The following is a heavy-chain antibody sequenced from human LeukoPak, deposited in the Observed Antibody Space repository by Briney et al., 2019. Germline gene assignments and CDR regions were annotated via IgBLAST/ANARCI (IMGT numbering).Heavy chain of an antibody. CDR2: IGIGGDT. J-gene: IGHJ4*02. CDR1: GFTFSSYD. V-gene: IGHV3-13*01. CDR3: ARGGIPVTGIDEVDY. Sequence: AGGSLRLSCAASGFTFSSYDMHWVRHATGKGREWVSAIGIGGDTYYPGSGKGGFTISRENADNSLYLQMNSLRAGDTAVYYCARGGIPVTGIDEVDYWGQGTLVTVSS. D-gene: IGHD2-21*02.